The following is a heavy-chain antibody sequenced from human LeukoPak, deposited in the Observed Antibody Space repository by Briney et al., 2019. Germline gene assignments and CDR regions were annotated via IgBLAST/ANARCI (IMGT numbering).Heavy chain of an antibody. CDR3: ARGGRGTLSSSSEIRRTRRVRCNWFDP. Sequence: SETLSLTCAVYGGSFSGYYWSWIRQPPGKGLEWIGEINHSGSTNYNPSLKSRVTISVDTSKNQFSLKLSSVTAADTAVYYCARGGRGTLSSSSEIRRTRRVRCNWFDPWGQGTLVTVSS. CDR2: INHSGST. CDR1: GGSFSGYY. V-gene: IGHV4-34*01. D-gene: IGHD6-6*01. J-gene: IGHJ5*02.